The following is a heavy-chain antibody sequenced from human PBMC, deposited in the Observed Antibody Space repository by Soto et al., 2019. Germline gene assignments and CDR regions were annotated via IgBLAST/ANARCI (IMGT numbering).Heavy chain of an antibody. D-gene: IGHD1-26*01. J-gene: IGHJ4*02. CDR3: ARGRRGSYWGTYFDY. CDR2: INHSGST. Sequence: SETLSLTCAVYGGSFSGYYWSWIRQPPGKGLEWIGEINHSGSTNYNPSLKSRVTISVDTSKNQFSLKLSSVTAADTAVYYCARGRRGSYWGTYFDYWGQGTLVTVSS. V-gene: IGHV4-34*01. CDR1: GGSFSGYY.